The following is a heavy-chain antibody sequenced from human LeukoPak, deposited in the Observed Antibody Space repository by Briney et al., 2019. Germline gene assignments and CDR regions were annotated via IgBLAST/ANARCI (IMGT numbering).Heavy chain of an antibody. CDR2: INHSGST. D-gene: IGHD6-19*01. J-gene: IGHJ5*02. V-gene: IGHV4-34*01. Sequence: SETLSLTCAVYGGSFSGYYWSWIRQPPGKGLEWIGEINHSGSTNYNPSLKSRVTISVDTSKNQFSPKLSSVTAADTAVYYCARSSAGVDPWGQGTLVTVSS. CDR3: ARSSAGVDP. CDR1: GGSFSGYY.